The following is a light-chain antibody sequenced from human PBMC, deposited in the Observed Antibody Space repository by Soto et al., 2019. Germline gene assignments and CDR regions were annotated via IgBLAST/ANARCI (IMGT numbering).Light chain of an antibody. CDR3: CSYAGNPYV. V-gene: IGLV2-23*01. J-gene: IGLJ1*01. CDR2: EGS. CDR1: SSDVGSYNS. Sequence: QSALTQPASVSGSPGQSIAISCTGTSSDVGSYNSVSWYQQHPGKAPKLMIYEGSKRPSGVSDRFSGSKSGNTASLTISGLQAEYEADYYCCSYAGNPYVFGTGTKLTVL.